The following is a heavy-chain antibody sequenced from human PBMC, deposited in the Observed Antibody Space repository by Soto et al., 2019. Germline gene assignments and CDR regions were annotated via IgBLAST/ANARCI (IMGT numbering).Heavy chain of an antibody. CDR3: ARDRNYDFWSGSGGDAFDI. Sequence: EVQLVESGGGLVQPGGSLRLSCAASGFTFSSYSMNWVRQAPGKGLEWVSYISSSSSTIYYADSVKGRFTISRDNAKNSLYLQMNSLRAEDTAVYYCARDRNYDFWSGSGGDAFDIWGQGTMVTVSS. V-gene: IGHV3-48*01. CDR1: GFTFSSYS. D-gene: IGHD3-3*01. J-gene: IGHJ3*02. CDR2: ISSSSSTI.